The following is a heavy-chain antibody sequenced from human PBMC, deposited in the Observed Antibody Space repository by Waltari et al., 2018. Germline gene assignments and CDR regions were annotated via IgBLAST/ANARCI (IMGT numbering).Heavy chain of an antibody. CDR2: IDTHGRRT. CDR3: GRDLGGSGSD. D-gene: IGHD1-26*01. CDR1: GFTFSSYW. V-gene: IGHV3-74*01. Sequence: EVQVVESGGGLVQPGGSLRLSCPASGFTFSSYWMPWVRQVPGKGLVWVSRIDTHGRRTDYADSVKGRFTISRDNAKNTLYLQMNSLTAEDTAVYYCGRDLGGSGSDWGQGTLVTVSS. J-gene: IGHJ4*02.